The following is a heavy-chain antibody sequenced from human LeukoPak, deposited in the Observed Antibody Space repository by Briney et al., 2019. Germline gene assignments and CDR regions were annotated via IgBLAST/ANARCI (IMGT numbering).Heavy chain of an antibody. J-gene: IGHJ4*02. CDR3: ARACSSTSCYKKGYYFDY. CDR1: GYTFTSYG. CDR2: INAGSGNT. Sequence: ASVKVSCKASGYTFTSYGISWVRQAPGQRLEWMGWINAGSGNTKYSQKFQGRVTITRDTSASTAYMELSSLRSEDTAVYYCARACSSTSCYKKGYYFDYWGQGTLVTVSS. V-gene: IGHV1-3*01. D-gene: IGHD2-2*02.